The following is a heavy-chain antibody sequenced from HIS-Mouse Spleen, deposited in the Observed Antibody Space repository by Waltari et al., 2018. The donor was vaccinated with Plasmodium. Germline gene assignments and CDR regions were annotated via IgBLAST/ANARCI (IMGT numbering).Heavy chain of an antibody. CDR1: GFSLSTSGVG. V-gene: IGHV2-5*01. Sequence: QITLKESGPTLVKPTQTLTLTCTFSGFSLSTSGVGVGWILQPPGKALEWLALIYWNDDKRYSPSLKSRLTITKDTSKNQVVLTMTNMDPVDTATYYCAHRRDDDSPDYGMDVWGQGTTVTVSS. CDR2: IYWNDDK. D-gene: IGHD3-22*01. J-gene: IGHJ6*02. CDR3: AHRRDDDSPDYGMDV.